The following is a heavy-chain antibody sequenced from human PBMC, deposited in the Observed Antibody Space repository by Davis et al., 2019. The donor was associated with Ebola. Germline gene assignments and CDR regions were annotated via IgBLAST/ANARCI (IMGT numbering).Heavy chain of an antibody. J-gene: IGHJ4*02. Sequence: PSETLSLTCAVYGGSLSGYYWTWTRQSPGKGLEWIGEINHSGRTNYTPSLKSRVTISLDTSKNQFSLKLSSVTAADTALYYCAGIRGQWLEDWGQGTLVTVSS. D-gene: IGHD6-19*01. CDR2: INHSGRT. CDR3: AGIRGQWLED. V-gene: IGHV4-34*01. CDR1: GGSLSGYY.